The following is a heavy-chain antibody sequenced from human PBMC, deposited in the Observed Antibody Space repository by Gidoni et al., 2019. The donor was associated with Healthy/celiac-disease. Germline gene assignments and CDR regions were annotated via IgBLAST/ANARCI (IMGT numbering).Heavy chain of an antibody. CDR1: GYTFTGYY. D-gene: IGHD4-17*01. Sequence: QVQLVQSGAEVKKPGASVKVSCKASGYTFTGYYMHWVRQAPGQGLEWMGWINPNSGGTNYAQKFQGWVTMTRDTSISTAYMELSRLRSDDTAVYYCARESDYGDYGESETGMDVWGQGTTVTVSS. CDR3: ARESDYGDYGESETGMDV. V-gene: IGHV1-2*04. J-gene: IGHJ6*02. CDR2: INPNSGGT.